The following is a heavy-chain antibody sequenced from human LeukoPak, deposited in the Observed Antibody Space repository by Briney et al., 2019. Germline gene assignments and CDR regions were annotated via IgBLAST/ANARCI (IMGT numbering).Heavy chain of an antibody. CDR1: GGSISSYY. D-gene: IGHD3-3*01. CDR2: IYTSGST. CDR3: ARDPTNYDFWSGYYTLFDY. Sequence: PSETLSLTCTVSGGSISSYYWSWIRQPAGKGLEWIGRIYTSGSTNYNPSLKSRVTMSVDTSENQFSLKLSSVTAADTAVYYCARDPTNYDFWSGYYTLFDYWGQGTLVTVSS. V-gene: IGHV4-4*07. J-gene: IGHJ4*02.